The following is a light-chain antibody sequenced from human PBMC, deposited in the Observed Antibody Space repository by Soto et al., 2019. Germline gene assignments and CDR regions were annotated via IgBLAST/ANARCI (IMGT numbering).Light chain of an antibody. J-gene: IGLJ1*01. CDR2: EVS. V-gene: IGLV2-8*01. CDR1: SSDVGGYNY. CDR3: SSYAGSSNV. Sequence: QSALTQPASVSGSPGQSITISCTGTSSDVGGYNYASWYQQRPGKAPKLMIFEVSNRPSGVPDRFSGSKSGNTASLTVSGLQAEDEADYYCSSYAGSSNVFGTGTKVTVL.